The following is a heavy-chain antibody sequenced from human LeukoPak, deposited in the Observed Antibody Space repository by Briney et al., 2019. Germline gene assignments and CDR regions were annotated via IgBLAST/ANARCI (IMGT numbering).Heavy chain of an antibody. CDR3: ATRAWYYFDY. CDR2: INHSGRT. J-gene: IGHJ4*02. Sequence: PSETLSLTCAFSAGSFSRYCWSWIRQSPGEGLDWIGDINHSGRTNYNPSLKSRVTISVDTSKNQFSLKLSSVTAADTAVYFCATRAWYYFDYWGQGTLVTVSS. D-gene: IGHD6-19*01. CDR1: AGSFSRYC. V-gene: IGHV4-34*01.